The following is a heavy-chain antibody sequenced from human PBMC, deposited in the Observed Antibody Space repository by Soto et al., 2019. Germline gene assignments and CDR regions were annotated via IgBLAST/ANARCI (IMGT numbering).Heavy chain of an antibody. CDR3: ARSRRDFWSPSFYYYYYGMDV. J-gene: IGHJ6*02. D-gene: IGHD3-3*01. CDR2: IYYSGST. CDR1: GGSISSGGYY. Sequence: SETLSLTCTVSGGSISSGGYYWSWIRQHPGKGLEWIGYIYYSGSTNYNPSLKSRVTISVDTSKNQFSLKLSSVTAADTAVYYCARSRRDFWSPSFYYYYYGMDVWGQGTTVTVSS. V-gene: IGHV4-61*08.